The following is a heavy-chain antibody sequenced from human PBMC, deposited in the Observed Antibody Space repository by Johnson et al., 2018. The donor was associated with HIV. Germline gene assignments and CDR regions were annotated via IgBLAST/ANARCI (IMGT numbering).Heavy chain of an antibody. V-gene: IGHV3-30*02. Sequence: QMQLVESGGGVVQPGGSLRLSCAASGFTFSSYGMHWVRQAPGKGLEWVAFIRYDGSNKYYADSVKGRFTISRDNSKNTLYLQMNSLRAEYTAVYYCARAPHPQWQWLPPGAFDIWGQGTMVTVSS. CDR1: GFTFSSYG. CDR2: IRYDGSNK. CDR3: ARAPHPQWQWLPPGAFDI. J-gene: IGHJ3*02. D-gene: IGHD6-19*01.